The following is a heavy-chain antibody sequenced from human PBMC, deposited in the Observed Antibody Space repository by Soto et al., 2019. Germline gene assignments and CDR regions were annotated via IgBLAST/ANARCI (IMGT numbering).Heavy chain of an antibody. CDR1: GFTFGDYG. CDR3: ASEGYSNPGGYDF. CDR2: ISHDGSYK. D-gene: IGHD4-4*01. V-gene: IGHV3-30*03. J-gene: IGHJ4*02. Sequence: GGSLRRSCAASGFTFGDYGMHWVRQAPGKGLEWLAVISHDGSYKYHVDSLKGRFTVSRDNSKNTLYLQMYSLRVEDTSVYYCASEGYSNPGGYDFWGRGTLFTVCS.